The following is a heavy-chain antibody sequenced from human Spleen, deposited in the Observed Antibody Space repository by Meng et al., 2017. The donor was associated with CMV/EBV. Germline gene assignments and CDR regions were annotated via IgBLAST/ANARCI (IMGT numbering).Heavy chain of an antibody. CDR2: ITGSGDFI. CDR1: GFPFSNYS. J-gene: IGHJ4*02. CDR3: ARGEDGSTSARRTLRY. Sequence: GESLKISCAASGFPFSNYSVNWVRQAPGKGREWVSSITGSGDFIYYANSVKGRFTISRDNAKNSLYLQMNSLRADDTAVYYCARGEDGSTSARRTLRYWGQGTLVTVSS. V-gene: IGHV3-21*01. D-gene: IGHD2-2*01.